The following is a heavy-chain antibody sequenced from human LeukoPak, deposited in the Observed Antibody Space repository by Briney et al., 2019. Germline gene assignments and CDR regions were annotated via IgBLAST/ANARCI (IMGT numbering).Heavy chain of an antibody. CDR3: ARGNYYDW. CDR1: GFTFRSNW. V-gene: IGHV3-74*01. J-gene: IGHJ4*02. D-gene: IGHD3-22*01. Sequence: GRSLRLSCAASGFTFRSNWMHWVRQAPGKGLVWVSRINSDGNTKDYADSVKGRFSISRDNAENTLYLQMNSLRAEDTAVYYCARGNYYDWWGQGTLVTVSS. CDR2: INSDGNTK.